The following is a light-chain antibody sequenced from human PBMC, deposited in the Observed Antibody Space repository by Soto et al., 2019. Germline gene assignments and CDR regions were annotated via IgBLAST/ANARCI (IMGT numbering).Light chain of an antibody. Sequence: IPMTPSPSSLFASIGGRSANTGQASQDINSYLSWYQQRPGKAPKLLIYDSFTLETGVPSRFSGSGSGTNFIFTISSLQPEDFATYYCQQYDTFPVTFGQGTRLEIK. CDR2: DSF. CDR3: QQYDTFPVT. CDR1: QDINSY. V-gene: IGKV1-33*01. J-gene: IGKJ5*01.